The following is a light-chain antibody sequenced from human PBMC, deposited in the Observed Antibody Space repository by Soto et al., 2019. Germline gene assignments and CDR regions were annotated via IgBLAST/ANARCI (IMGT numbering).Light chain of an antibody. CDR3: QQYNTYDFT. V-gene: IGKV1-5*03. J-gene: IGKJ2*01. CDR1: QSISSW. Sequence: DIQMTQSPSTLSASVGDRVTITCRASQSISSWLAWYQQKQGKAPKLLIYKASNLESGVPSRFSGSGSGTEGTITISSLQPDDCETYDGQQYNTYDFTFGQGTKVDIK. CDR2: KAS.